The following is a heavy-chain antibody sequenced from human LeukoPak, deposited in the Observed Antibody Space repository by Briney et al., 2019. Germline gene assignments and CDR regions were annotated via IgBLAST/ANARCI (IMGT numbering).Heavy chain of an antibody. CDR1: GFSFSSSA. J-gene: IGHJ4*02. D-gene: IGHD5-18*01. V-gene: IGHV3-23*01. Sequence: GGSPRLSCAGSGFSFSSSAMSWVRQTPGKGLEWVSSITGNGATTYYSDSVKGRFTISRDNSRNTLSLQMSSLRVEDTAVYYCAKERRRVDTEMVRSYYFENWGQGTLVTVSS. CDR2: ITGNGATT. CDR3: AKERRRVDTEMVRSYYFEN.